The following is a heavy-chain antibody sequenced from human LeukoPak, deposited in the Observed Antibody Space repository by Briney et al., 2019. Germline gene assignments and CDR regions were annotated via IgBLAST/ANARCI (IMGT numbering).Heavy chain of an antibody. CDR3: AKDRQQLANLDY. Sequence: GRSLRLPCAASGFTSSSFAMHWVRQAPGRGLEWVAADARGKYYADSVKGRFSISRNNSKNTLYLHMSSLRAEDTAIYYCAKDRQQLANLDYWGQGTLVTVSS. D-gene: IGHD6-13*01. CDR2: DARGK. J-gene: IGHJ4*02. V-gene: IGHV3-30*04. CDR1: GFTSSSFA.